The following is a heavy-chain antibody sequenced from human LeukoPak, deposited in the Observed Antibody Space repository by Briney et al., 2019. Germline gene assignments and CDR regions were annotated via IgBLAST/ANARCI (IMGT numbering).Heavy chain of an antibody. CDR3: ARWDGAGSLAFDI. D-gene: IGHD1-26*01. CDR1: GYTFTSYY. V-gene: IGHV1-46*01. J-gene: IGHJ3*02. CDR2: INPSGGGT. Sequence: RASVKVSCKASGYTFTSYYMHWVRQAPGQGLEWMGIINPSGGGTSYAQKFQGRVTMTRDMSTSTVYMELSSLRSEDTAVYYCARWDGAGSLAFDIWGQGTMVTVSS.